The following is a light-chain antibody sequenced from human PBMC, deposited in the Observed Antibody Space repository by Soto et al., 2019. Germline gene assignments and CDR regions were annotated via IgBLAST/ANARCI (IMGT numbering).Light chain of an antibody. J-gene: IGLJ2*01. Sequence: QSALTQPASVSGSPGQSIAISCTGNSSDVGAHNYVSWYQQHPGKAPKLIIYDVSNRPSGVSTRFSAFKSGNTASLTISGLQAEDEADYYCSSYTYTSTLVIFGGGTKVTVL. V-gene: IGLV2-14*03. CDR1: SSDVGAHNY. CDR3: SSYTYTSTLVI. CDR2: DVS.